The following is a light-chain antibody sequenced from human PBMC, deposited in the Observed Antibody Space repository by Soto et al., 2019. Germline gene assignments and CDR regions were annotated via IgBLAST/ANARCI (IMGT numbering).Light chain of an antibody. Sequence: EIVLTQSPGALSLSPGERATLSCRASQTVSTNYLAWYQPKPGQAPRLLIYGASSRATGIPDRFSGSGSGTDFTLTISRLYPEDFAVYYCQQYGTSPYTFGQGTKLEIK. CDR3: QQYGTSPYT. CDR1: QTVSTNY. V-gene: IGKV3-20*01. J-gene: IGKJ2*01. CDR2: GAS.